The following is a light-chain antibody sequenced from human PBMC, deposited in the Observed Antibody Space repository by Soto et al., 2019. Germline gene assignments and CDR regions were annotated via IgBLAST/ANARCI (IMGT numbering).Light chain of an antibody. CDR3: QQYGSSPLT. J-gene: IGKJ4*01. CDR2: SAS. Sequence: EIVLTQSPGTLSLSPGERATLSCRASQSVSSSYLAWYQQKPGQTPRLPIYSASSRATGIPDRFSGSGSGTDFTLTISRLEPEDFAVYYCQQYGSSPLTFGGGTKVDIK. CDR1: QSVSSSY. V-gene: IGKV3-20*01.